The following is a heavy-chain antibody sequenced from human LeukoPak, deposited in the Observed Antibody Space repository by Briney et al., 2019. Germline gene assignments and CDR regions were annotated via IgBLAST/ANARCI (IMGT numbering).Heavy chain of an antibody. CDR3: ARVARYSSGCLNY. J-gene: IGHJ4*02. CDR1: GFTFSTYG. Sequence: GGSLRLSCAASGFTFSTYGMHWVRQAPGKGLEWVAVISYDGSNKYYADSVKGRSTISRDNSKNTLYLQMNGLRAEDTAVYYCARVARYSSGCLNYWGQGTLVTVSS. V-gene: IGHV3-30*03. D-gene: IGHD6-19*01. CDR2: ISYDGSNK.